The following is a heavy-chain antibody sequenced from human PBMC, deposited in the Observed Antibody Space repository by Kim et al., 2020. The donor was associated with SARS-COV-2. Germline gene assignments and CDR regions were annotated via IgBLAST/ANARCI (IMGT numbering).Heavy chain of an antibody. CDR1: GFTFSSYS. V-gene: IGHV3-21*01. Sequence: GGSLRLSCAASGFTFSSYSMNWVRQAPGKGLEWVSSISSSSSYIYYADSVKGRFTISRDNAKNSLYLQMNSLRAEDTAVYYCASKVRYYDSSGYRQYYFDYWGQGTLVTVSS. D-gene: IGHD3-22*01. J-gene: IGHJ4*02. CDR2: ISSSSSYI. CDR3: ASKVRYYDSSGYRQYYFDY.